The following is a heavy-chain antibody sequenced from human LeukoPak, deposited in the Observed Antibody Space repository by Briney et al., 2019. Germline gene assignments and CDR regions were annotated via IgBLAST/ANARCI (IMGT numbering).Heavy chain of an antibody. CDR1: GGSISSGGYY. J-gene: IGHJ4*02. CDR3: ARSGGVIAPLGTFYYFDY. CDR2: IYYSGST. D-gene: IGHD3-16*02. Sequence: SQTLSLTCTVSGGSISSGGYYWSWIRQHPGKGLEWIGYIYYSGSTYYNPSLKSRVTISVDTSKNQFSLKLSSVTAADTAVYYCARSGGVIAPLGTFYYFDYWGQGTLVTVSS. V-gene: IGHV4-31*03.